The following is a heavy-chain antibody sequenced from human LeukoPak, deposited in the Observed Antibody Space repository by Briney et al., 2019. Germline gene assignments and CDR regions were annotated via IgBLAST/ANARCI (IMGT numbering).Heavy chain of an antibody. CDR2: IRSKAYGGTT. J-gene: IGHJ4*02. CDR3: TRARGSGWSGGY. CDR1: GFTFGDYA. Sequence: GGSLRLSCTASGFTFGDYAMSWVRQAPGKGLEWVGFIRSKAYGGTTEYAASVKGRFTISRDDSKNIAYLQMNSLKTEDTAVYYCTRARGSGWSGGYWGQGTLVTVSS. D-gene: IGHD6-19*01. V-gene: IGHV3-49*04.